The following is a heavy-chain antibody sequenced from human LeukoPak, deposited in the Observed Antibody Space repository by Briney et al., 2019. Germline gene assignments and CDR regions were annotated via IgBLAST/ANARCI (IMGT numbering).Heavy chain of an antibody. CDR1: GGSIRRYF. J-gene: IGHJ5*02. Sequence: SETLSLTCTVSGGSIRRYFWSWIRQPAGKGLEWIGRIHSNGGFSHNPFLKSRVTMETDTYKNEVSLKLTSVTAADTAIYYCARNTYCYENNCDLRGHWFDPWGQGTLVIVAS. CDR3: ARNTYCYENNCDLRGHWFDP. CDR2: IHSNGGF. D-gene: IGHD3-16*02. V-gene: IGHV4-4*07.